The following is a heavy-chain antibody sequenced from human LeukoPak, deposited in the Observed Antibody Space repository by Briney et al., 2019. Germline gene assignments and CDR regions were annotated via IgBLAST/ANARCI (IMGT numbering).Heavy chain of an antibody. D-gene: IGHD3-10*01. CDR3: AKDLYYGLGSYYFYGMDA. CDR1: GFTFSGYA. Sequence: PGGSLRLSCAASGFTFSGYAMSWVRQPPGKGLEYVSAISSSGGDTYYADSVKGRFTISRDNSKNTVYVQMNSLRAEDTAVYYCAKDLYYGLGSYYFYGMDAWGQGTTVTVSS. V-gene: IGHV3-23*01. J-gene: IGHJ6*02. CDR2: ISSSGGDT.